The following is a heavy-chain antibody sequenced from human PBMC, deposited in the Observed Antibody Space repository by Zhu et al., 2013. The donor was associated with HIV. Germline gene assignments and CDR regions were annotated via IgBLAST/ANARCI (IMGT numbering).Heavy chain of an antibody. J-gene: IGHJ4*02. Sequence: QVQLQESGSGLVKPSQTLSLTCAVSGGSISSGGYSWSWIRQPPGKGLEWIGYIYHSGSTYYNPSLKSRVTISVDRSKNQFSLKLSSVTAADTAVYYCARGSNSSSWKYYFDYWGQGTLVTVSS. CDR3: ARGSNSSSWKYYFDY. V-gene: IGHV4-30-2*01. D-gene: IGHD6-13*01. CDR1: GGSISSGGYS. CDR2: IYHSGST.